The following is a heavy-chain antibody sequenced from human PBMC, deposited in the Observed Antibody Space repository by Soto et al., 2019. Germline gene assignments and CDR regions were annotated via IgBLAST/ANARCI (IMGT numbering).Heavy chain of an antibody. D-gene: IGHD2-2*01. Sequence: QVQLVESGGGLVKPGGSLRLSCAASGFSFSDYYMSWIRQAPGEGLEWIAYISTSSTFIYYADSMKGRFAISRDNAKNSLYLQMXXXXXXXXXXXXXXRXPLGYCRSASCYYMDVWSKGTTVTVSS. V-gene: IGHV3-11*01. CDR1: GFSFSDYY. J-gene: IGHJ6*03. CDR2: ISTSSTFI. CDR3: XRXPLGYCRSASCYYMDV.